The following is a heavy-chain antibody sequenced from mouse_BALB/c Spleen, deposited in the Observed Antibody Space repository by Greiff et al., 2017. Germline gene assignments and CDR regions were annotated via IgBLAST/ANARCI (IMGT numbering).Heavy chain of an antibody. J-gene: IGHJ1*01. Sequence: VQLQESAAELARPGASVKMSCKASGYTFTSYTMHWVKQRPGQGLEWIGYINPSSGYTEYNQKFKDKTTLTADKSSSTAYMQLSSLTSEDSAVYYCARSSYYYGSSLWYFDVWGAGTTVTVSS. CDR3: ARSSYYYGSSLWYFDV. CDR1: GYTFTSYT. V-gene: IGHV1-4*02. D-gene: IGHD1-1*01. CDR2: INPSSGYT.